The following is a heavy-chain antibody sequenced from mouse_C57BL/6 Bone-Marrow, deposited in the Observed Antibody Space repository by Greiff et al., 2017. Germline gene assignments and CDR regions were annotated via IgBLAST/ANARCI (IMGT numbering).Heavy chain of an antibody. Sequence: QVQLKESGAELVRPGASVKLSCKASGYTFTDYYINWVKQRPGQGLEWIARIYPGSGNTYYNEKFKGKATLTAEKSSSTAYMQLSSLTSEDSAVYFCARTIYYDYKFAYWGQGTLVTVSA. CDR1: GYTFTDYY. D-gene: IGHD2-4*01. CDR2: IYPGSGNT. V-gene: IGHV1-76*01. CDR3: ARTIYYDYKFAY. J-gene: IGHJ3*01.